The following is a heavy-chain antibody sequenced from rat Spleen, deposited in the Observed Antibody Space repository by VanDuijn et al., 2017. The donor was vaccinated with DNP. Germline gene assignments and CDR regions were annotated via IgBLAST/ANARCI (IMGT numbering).Heavy chain of an antibody. V-gene: IGHV4-2*01. CDR1: GFNFNGFW. J-gene: IGHJ2*01. Sequence: EVKLVESGGGLVQPGRSLKLSCAASGFNFNGFWMGWVRQAPGMGLEWIGEINKDSSVIKYIPSLKDKITISRDNAQNTLYLQMNKLGSEGTAIYYCVREELGVDYWGQGVMVTVSS. CDR3: VREELGVDY. CDR2: INKDSSVI. D-gene: IGHD4-3*01.